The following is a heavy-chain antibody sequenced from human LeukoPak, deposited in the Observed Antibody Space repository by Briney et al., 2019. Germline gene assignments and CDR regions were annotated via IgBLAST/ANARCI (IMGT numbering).Heavy chain of an antibody. V-gene: IGHV1-46*01. D-gene: IGHD1-7*01. J-gene: IGHJ4*02. CDR1: GYTFTSYY. CDR3: AREDSNYDFDY. CDR2: INPSGGST. Sequence: ASVKVSCKASGYTFTSYYMHWVRQAPGQGLEWMGIINPSGGSTSYAQKFRGRVTMTRDTSTSTVYMELSSLRAEDTAVYYCAREDSNYDFDYWGQGTLVTVSS.